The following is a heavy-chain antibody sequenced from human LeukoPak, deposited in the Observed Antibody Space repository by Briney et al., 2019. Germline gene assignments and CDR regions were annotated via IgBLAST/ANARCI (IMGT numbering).Heavy chain of an antibody. V-gene: IGHV4-39*07. CDR2: IYYSGST. CDR3: ARNTYYDNSGQISYYYYMDV. CDR1: GGSISSSSYY. Sequence: PSETLSLTCTVSGGSISSSSYYWGWIRQPPGKGLEWIGSIYYSGSTYYNPSLKSRVTISVDTSKNQFSLKLSSVTAADTAVYYCARNTYYDNSGQISYYYYMDVWGKGTTVTISS. J-gene: IGHJ6*03. D-gene: IGHD3-22*01.